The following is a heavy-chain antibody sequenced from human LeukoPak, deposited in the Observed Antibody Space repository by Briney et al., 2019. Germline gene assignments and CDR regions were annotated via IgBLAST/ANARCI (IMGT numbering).Heavy chain of an antibody. V-gene: IGHV1-2*02. CDR2: INPNSGDT. CDR1: GYTFTGYY. D-gene: IGHD2-15*01. J-gene: IGHJ4*02. CDR3: ARDLEGYCSGGTCYFDY. Sequence: ASVKVSCKASGYTFTGYYMHWVRQAPGQGLEWMGWINPNSGDTNYAQKFQGRVTMIRDTSISTAYMEQSSLRSDDTAVYYCARDLEGYCSGGTCYFDYWGQGTLVTVSS.